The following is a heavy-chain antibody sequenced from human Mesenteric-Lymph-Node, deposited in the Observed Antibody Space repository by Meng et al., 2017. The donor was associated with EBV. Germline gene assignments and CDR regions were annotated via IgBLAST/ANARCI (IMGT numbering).Heavy chain of an antibody. CDR2: VYHSGST. CDR3: AEVLNGYYYFDY. J-gene: IGHJ4*02. V-gene: IGHV4-4*02. D-gene: IGHD3-22*01. Sequence: VELEESGPGVVKPSGSPALTCAVSGASISGRNWWSWVRPPPGKGLEWIGEVYHSGSTNYNPSLKSRVSMSVETSKNHFSLKLTSVTAADTAMYYFAEVLNGYYYFDYWGQGTLVTVSS. CDR1: GASISGRNW.